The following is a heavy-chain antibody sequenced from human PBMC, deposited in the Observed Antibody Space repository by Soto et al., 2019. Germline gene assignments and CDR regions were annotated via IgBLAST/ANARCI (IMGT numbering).Heavy chain of an antibody. CDR2: IITFVGKA. CDR1: GGTLSSYS. V-gene: IGHV1-69*08. Sequence: QVQLVQSGPEVKKPGSSVKVSCKTSGGTLSSYSISWVRQAPGQGLEWVGKIITFVGKANGAQQFQGGVKLTADHSPDTIYMVVRGLTADYTAVSYCVRVSGGHDSGGNYMDVWGTGMTVTVSS. J-gene: IGHJ6*03. CDR3: VRVSGGHDSGGNYMDV. D-gene: IGHD5-12*01.